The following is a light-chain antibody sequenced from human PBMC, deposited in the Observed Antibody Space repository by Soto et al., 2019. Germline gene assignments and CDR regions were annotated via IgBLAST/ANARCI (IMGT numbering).Light chain of an antibody. Sequence: EIVLTQSPGTLSLSPGERATLSCRASQSVSSSYLAWYQQKPGQAPRRLIYGASSRATGIPDRFSGSGSGTDFTLTISRLEPEGFAVYYCQRYGSSQLTFGGGTKVEIK. CDR3: QRYGSSQLT. V-gene: IGKV3-20*01. J-gene: IGKJ4*01. CDR2: GAS. CDR1: QSVSSSY.